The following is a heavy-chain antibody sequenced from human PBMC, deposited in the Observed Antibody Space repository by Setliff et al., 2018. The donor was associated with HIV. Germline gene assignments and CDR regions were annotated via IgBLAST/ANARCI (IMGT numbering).Heavy chain of an antibody. Sequence: ASVKVSCKASGYTFTSYAMHWVRQAPGQRLEWMRWINAGNGNTKYSQKFQGRVTITRDTSASTAYMELSSLRSEDTAVYYCARAGAYGDYVGAFDIWGQGTMVTVSS. CDR3: ARAGAYGDYVGAFDI. CDR1: GYTFTSYA. D-gene: IGHD4-17*01. V-gene: IGHV1-3*01. CDR2: INAGNGNT. J-gene: IGHJ3*02.